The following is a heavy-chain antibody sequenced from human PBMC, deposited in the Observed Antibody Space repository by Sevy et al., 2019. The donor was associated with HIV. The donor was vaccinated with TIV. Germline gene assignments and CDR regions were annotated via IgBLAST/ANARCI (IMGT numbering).Heavy chain of an antibody. CDR1: GGSFSGYY. J-gene: IGHJ3*02. CDR2: INHSGST. Sequence: SGTLSLTCAVYGGSFSGYYWSWIRQPPGKGLEWVGEINHSGSTNYNPSLKSRVTISVDTSNNQFSLKLSSVTAADTAVYYCARHCSSSSCSHAFDIWGQGTMVTVSS. D-gene: IGHD2-2*01. CDR3: ARHCSSSSCSHAFDI. V-gene: IGHV4-34*01.